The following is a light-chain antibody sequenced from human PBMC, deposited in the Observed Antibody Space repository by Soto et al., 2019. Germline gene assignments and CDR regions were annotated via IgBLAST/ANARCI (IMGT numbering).Light chain of an antibody. V-gene: IGLV1-44*01. CDR1: SSNIGSNS. CDR2: STN. J-gene: IGLJ2*01. CDR3: AARDDSLNAVL. Sequence: QSVLTQPPSASGTPGQRVTISCSGSSSNIGSNSVNWYQQLPGTAPKLLIYSTNQRPSGVPDRFSGSKSGTSASLAITGLQSEDEADYYCAARDDSLNAVLFGGGTKVTVL.